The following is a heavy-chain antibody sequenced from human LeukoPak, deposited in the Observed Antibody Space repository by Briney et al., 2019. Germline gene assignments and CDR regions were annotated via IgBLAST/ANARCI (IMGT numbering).Heavy chain of an antibody. D-gene: IGHD6-6*01. Sequence: PSETLSLTCTVSGGSISSSSYYWGWLRQPPGKGLEWIGSIYYSGSTYYNPSLKSRVTISVDTSKNQFSLKLSSVTAADTAVYYCARDHSSSTSGFDYWGQGTLVTVSS. CDR2: IYYSGST. CDR1: GGSISSSSYY. J-gene: IGHJ4*02. V-gene: IGHV4-39*07. CDR3: ARDHSSSTSGFDY.